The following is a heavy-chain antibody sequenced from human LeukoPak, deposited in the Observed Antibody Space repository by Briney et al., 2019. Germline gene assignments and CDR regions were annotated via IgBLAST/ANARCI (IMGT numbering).Heavy chain of an antibody. Sequence: SVKVSCKASGGTFSSYAISWVRQAPGQGLEWMGGIIPIFGTANYAQKFQGRVTITADESTSTAYMELSSLRSEDTAVYYCAREGGGDYSHAFDIWGQGTMVTVSS. CDR1: GGTFSSYA. CDR3: AREGGGDYSHAFDI. D-gene: IGHD4-17*01. V-gene: IGHV1-69*01. J-gene: IGHJ3*02. CDR2: IIPIFGTA.